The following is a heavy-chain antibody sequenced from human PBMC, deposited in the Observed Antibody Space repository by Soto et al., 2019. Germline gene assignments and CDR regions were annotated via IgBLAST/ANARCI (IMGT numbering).Heavy chain of an antibody. CDR2: IYYSGST. J-gene: IGHJ6*03. D-gene: IGHD2-15*01. V-gene: IGHV4-39*01. CDR1: GGSISSSSYY. Sequence: QLQLQESGPGLVKPSETLSLTCTVSGGSISSSSYYWGWIRQPPGKGLEWIGSIYYSGSTYYNPDLKSRVTMSVDTSKSQFSRKLSSVTAADTAVYYCATPSVGCSGGSCYDYYYYMDVWGKGTTVTVSS. CDR3: ATPSVGCSGGSCYDYYYYMDV.